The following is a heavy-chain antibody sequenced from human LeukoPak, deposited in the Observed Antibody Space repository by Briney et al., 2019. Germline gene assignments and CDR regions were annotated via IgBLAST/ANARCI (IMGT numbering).Heavy chain of an antibody. CDR3: AKDPSTVTTGVFDI. D-gene: IGHD4-17*01. Sequence: GRSLRLSCAASEFTFSSYGMHWVRQAPGKGLEWVAVISYDGTNKYYADSVKGRFIMSRDNSKNTLYLQMNSLRAEDTAVYYCAKDPSTVTTGVFDIWGQGTMVSVSS. CDR1: EFTFSSYG. J-gene: IGHJ3*02. CDR2: ISYDGTNK. V-gene: IGHV3-30*18.